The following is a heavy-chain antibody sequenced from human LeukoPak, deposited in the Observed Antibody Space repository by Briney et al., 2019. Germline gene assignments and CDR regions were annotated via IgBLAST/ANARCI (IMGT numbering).Heavy chain of an antibody. CDR1: GYTFTSYY. V-gene: IGHV1-69*13. Sequence: GASVKVSCKASGYTFTSYYIHWVRQAPGQGLEWMGGIIPIFGTANYAQKFQGRVTITADESTSTAYMELSSLRSEDTAVYYCARDPWELWKYYFDYWGQGTLVTVSS. D-gene: IGHD1-26*01. CDR3: ARDPWELWKYYFDY. CDR2: IIPIFGTA. J-gene: IGHJ4*02.